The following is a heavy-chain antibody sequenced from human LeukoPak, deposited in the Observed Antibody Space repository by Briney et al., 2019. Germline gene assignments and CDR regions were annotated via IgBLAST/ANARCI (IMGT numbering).Heavy chain of an antibody. J-gene: IGHJ5*02. CDR1: VGSPIAAN. CDR2: IYTSGST. D-gene: IGHD6-19*01. Sequence: SSETLSVSPTEPVGSPIAANRRSSRQPAGKGLEWIGRIYTSGSTNYNPSLKSRVIMSVDTSKNQFSLKLSCVTAADTAVYYCAREVEAGNGWFDPWGQGTLVTVYS. CDR3: AREVEAGNGWFDP. V-gene: IGHV4-4*07.